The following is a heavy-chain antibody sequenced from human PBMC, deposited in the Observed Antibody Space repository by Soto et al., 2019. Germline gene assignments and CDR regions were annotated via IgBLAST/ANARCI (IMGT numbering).Heavy chain of an antibody. J-gene: IGHJ4*02. Sequence: PGGSLRLSCAASGFTFNTYAMSWVHQAPGKGLEWVSAISGSGGSTYYADSVKGRFTISRDNSKNTLFLQANSLRAEDTAVYYCAKTSGSYYHFDYWGQGTLVTVSS. D-gene: IGHD1-26*01. CDR1: GFTFNTYA. V-gene: IGHV3-23*01. CDR2: ISGSGGST. CDR3: AKTSGSYYHFDY.